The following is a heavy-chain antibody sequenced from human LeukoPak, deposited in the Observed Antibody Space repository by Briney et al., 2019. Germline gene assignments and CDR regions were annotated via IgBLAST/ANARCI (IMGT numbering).Heavy chain of an antibody. Sequence: ASVKVSCKASGYSFTGYYMHWVRQAPGQGLEWMGWINPNSGGTNYAQKFQGRVTMTRDTSISTTYMELIRLRSADTAVYYCARVGRAFTARSSYFDYWGQGTLVTVSS. V-gene: IGHV1-2*02. CDR3: ARVGRAFTARSSYFDY. CDR1: GYSFTGYY. CDR2: INPNSGGT. D-gene: IGHD1-14*01. J-gene: IGHJ4*02.